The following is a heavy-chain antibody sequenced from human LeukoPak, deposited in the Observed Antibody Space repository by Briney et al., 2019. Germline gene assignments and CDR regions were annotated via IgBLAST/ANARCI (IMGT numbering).Heavy chain of an antibody. CDR2: IRYDGSNK. V-gene: IGHV3-30*02. D-gene: IGHD3-3*01. Sequence: GRSLRLSCAASGFTFSSYGMHWVRQAPGKGLEWVAFIRYDGSNKYYADSVKGRFTISRDNSKNTLYLQMNSLRAEDTAVYYCAKDGRTIFGVVPYYYYMDVWGKGTTVTVSS. J-gene: IGHJ6*03. CDR1: GFTFSSYG. CDR3: AKDGRTIFGVVPYYYYMDV.